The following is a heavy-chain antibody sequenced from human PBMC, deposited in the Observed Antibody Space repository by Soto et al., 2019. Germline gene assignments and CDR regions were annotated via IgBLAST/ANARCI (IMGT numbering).Heavy chain of an antibody. D-gene: IGHD2-2*01. CDR3: ARYIPGVRYYGMDV. V-gene: IGHV3-23*01. J-gene: IGHJ6*02. CDR2: IGESGTPT. Sequence: GVLRLSCAASGFTFSSYAMKWVRQAPGKGLEWVSLIGESGTPTYYADSVKGRFTISRDNSGNTLFLEMYSLRAEDTAVYYCARYIPGVRYYGMDVWGQGTTVT. CDR1: GFTFSSYA.